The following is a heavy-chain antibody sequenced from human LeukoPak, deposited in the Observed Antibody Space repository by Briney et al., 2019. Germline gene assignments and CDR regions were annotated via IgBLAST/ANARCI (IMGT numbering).Heavy chain of an antibody. CDR3: TAGTGRSDFDY. Sequence: GGPPRLSCAASGSTFTNAWMSWVRQAPGRGLEWVGRIKRKGDDGTIDYAAPVKGRLSISRDDSKNTLYLQMNSLKSEDTAAYYCTAGTGRSDFDYWGQGTLVTVSS. CDR1: GSTFTNAW. V-gene: IGHV3-15*01. J-gene: IGHJ4*02. D-gene: IGHD3/OR15-3a*01. CDR2: IKRKGDDGTI.